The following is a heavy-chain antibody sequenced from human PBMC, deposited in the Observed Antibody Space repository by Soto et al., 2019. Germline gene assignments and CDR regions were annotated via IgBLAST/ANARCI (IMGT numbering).Heavy chain of an antibody. J-gene: IGHJ4*02. Sequence: PGGSLRLSCAASGFTFSSYGMHWVRQAPGKGLEWVAVISYDGSNKYYADSVKGRFTISRDNSKNTLYLQMNSLRAEDTAVYYCARHGYSNGYYYFDYWGQGAPVTVSA. D-gene: IGHD6-19*01. CDR2: ISYDGSNK. V-gene: IGHV3-30*03. CDR3: ARHGYSNGYYYFDY. CDR1: GFTFSSYG.